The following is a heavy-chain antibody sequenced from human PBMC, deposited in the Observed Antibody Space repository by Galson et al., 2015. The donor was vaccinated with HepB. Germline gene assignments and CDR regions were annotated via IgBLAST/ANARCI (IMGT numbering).Heavy chain of an antibody. CDR3: ARDRAVLTGSAFDY. D-gene: IGHD3-9*01. CDR1: GGSISSYY. CDR2: IYTSGST. V-gene: IGHV4-4*07. Sequence: ETLSLTCTVSGGSISSYYWSWIRQPAGKGLEWIGRIYTSGSTNYNPSLKSRVTMSVDTSKNQFSLKLSSVTAADTAVYYCARDRAVLTGSAFDYWGQGTLVTVSS. J-gene: IGHJ4*02.